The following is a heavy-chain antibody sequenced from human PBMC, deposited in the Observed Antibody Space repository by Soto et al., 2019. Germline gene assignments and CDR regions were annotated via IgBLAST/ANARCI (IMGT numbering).Heavy chain of an antibody. CDR1: GGSFSCYY. D-gene: IGHD3-22*01. Sequence: PSETLSLTCAVYGGSFSCYYWSWIRQPPGKGLEWIGEINHSGSTNYNPSLKSRVTISVDTSKNQFSLKLSSVTAADTAVYYCARGRGRYDSSGYLDYWGQGTLVTVSS. V-gene: IGHV4-34*01. J-gene: IGHJ4*02. CDR3: ARGRGRYDSSGYLDY. CDR2: INHSGST.